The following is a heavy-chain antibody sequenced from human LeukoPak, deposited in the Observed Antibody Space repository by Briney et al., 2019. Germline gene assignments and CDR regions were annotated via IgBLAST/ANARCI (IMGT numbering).Heavy chain of an antibody. J-gene: IGHJ6*03. CDR1: GYTFTTYA. CDR2: INTNTGNP. Sequence: ASVKVSCKASGYTFTTYAINWVRQAPGQGLEWMGWINTNTGNPTYAQGFTGRFVFSLDTSVSTAYLQISSLKAEDTGVYYCARGIYYYDSSGYYYYYYYMDVWGKGTTVTVSS. V-gene: IGHV7-4-1*02. D-gene: IGHD3-22*01. CDR3: ARGIYYYDSSGYYYYYYYMDV.